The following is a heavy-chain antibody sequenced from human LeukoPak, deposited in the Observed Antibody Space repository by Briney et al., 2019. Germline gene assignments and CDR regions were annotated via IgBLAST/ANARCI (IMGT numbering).Heavy chain of an antibody. CDR3: ARNVRGVTENWFDP. CDR1: SGSISSYY. V-gene: IGHV4-59*01. J-gene: IGHJ5*02. CDR2: IYYSGST. Sequence: SETLSLTCTVSSGSISSYYWSWIRQPPGKGLEWIGYIYYSGSTNYNPSLKSRVTISVDTFKNQFSLKLSSVTAADTAVYYCARNVRGVTENWFDPWGQGTLVTVSS. D-gene: IGHD3-10*01.